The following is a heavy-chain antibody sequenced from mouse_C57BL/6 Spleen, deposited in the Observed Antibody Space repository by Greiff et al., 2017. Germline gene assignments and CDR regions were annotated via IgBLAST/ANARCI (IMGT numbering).Heavy chain of an antibody. CDR1: GYTFTSYW. CDR2: IDPNSGGT. Sequence: VQLQQPGAELVKPGASVKLSCKASGYTFTSYWMHWVKQRPGRGLEWIGRIDPNSGGTKYNEKFKSKATLTVDKPASTAYMQLSSLTSEDSAVYYCAREDYGSPLDWYFDVWGTGTTVTVSS. CDR3: AREDYGSPLDWYFDV. V-gene: IGHV1-72*01. J-gene: IGHJ1*03. D-gene: IGHD1-1*01.